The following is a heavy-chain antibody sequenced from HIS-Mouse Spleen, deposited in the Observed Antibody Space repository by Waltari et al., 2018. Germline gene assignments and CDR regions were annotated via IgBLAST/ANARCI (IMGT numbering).Heavy chain of an antibody. CDR2: IYWDDDK. V-gene: IGHV2-5*02. D-gene: IGHD1-26*01. Sequence: TLTLTCTFSGFSLSTSGVGVGWIRQPPGKALEWLALIYWDDDKRYSPSLKSRLTITKDTSKNQVVLTMTNMDPVDTATYYCAHPQYSGSYKPFDYWGQGTLVTVSS. J-gene: IGHJ4*02. CDR1: GFSLSTSGVG. CDR3: AHPQYSGSYKPFDY.